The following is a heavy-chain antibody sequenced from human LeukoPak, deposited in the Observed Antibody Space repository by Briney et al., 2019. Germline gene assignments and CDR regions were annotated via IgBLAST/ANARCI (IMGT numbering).Heavy chain of an antibody. CDR1: GGTFSSYA. CDR3: ARGYSSSWSETDY. CDR2: IIPIFGTA. J-gene: IGHJ4*02. D-gene: IGHD6-13*01. V-gene: IGHV1-69*13. Sequence: SVKVSCKASGGTFSSYAISWVRQAPGQGLEWMGGIIPIFGTANYTQKFQGRVTIAADESTSTAYMELSSLRSEDTAVYYCARGYSSSWSETDYWGQGTLVTVSS.